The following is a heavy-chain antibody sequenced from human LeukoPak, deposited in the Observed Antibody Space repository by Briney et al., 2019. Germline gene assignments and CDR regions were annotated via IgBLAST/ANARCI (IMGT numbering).Heavy chain of an antibody. V-gene: IGHV4-59*08. Sequence: SETLSLTCTVSGGSISSYYWSWLRQPPGKGLEWIGYIYYSGSTNYNPSLKSRVTISVDTSKNQFSLELSSVTAADTAVYYCARLAAAGTEGDYWGQGTLVTVSS. CDR3: ARLAAAGTEGDY. CDR1: GGSISSYY. CDR2: IYYSGST. J-gene: IGHJ4*02. D-gene: IGHD6-13*01.